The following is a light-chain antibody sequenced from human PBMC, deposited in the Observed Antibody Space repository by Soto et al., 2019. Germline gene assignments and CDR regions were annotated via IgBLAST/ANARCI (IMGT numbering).Light chain of an antibody. CDR1: KSNIGSYS. Sequence: QSVLTQPPSASGTPGQRVTISCSGSKSNIGSYSVNWYQQFPGAAPKLLIYSNNQRPSGDPDRFSGSKSGTSASLAISGLQSEHEADYYCASWDDSLNGWVFGGGTKVTVL. V-gene: IGLV1-44*01. CDR2: SNN. J-gene: IGLJ3*02. CDR3: ASWDDSLNGWV.